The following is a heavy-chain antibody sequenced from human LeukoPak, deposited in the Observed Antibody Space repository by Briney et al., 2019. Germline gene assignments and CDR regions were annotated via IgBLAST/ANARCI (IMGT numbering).Heavy chain of an antibody. V-gene: IGHV4-4*07. CDR3: ARDGVDTAIDGFDI. D-gene: IGHD5-18*01. CDR1: GGSIRSYY. Sequence: SETLSLTCTVSGGSIRSYYWSWIRQPAGNGLEWIGLIYASGSTNYNPSLKSRVTMSVDTSKNQFSLKLSSVTAADTAVYYCARDGVDTAIDGFDIWGQGRMGTVSS. J-gene: IGHJ3*02. CDR2: IYASGST.